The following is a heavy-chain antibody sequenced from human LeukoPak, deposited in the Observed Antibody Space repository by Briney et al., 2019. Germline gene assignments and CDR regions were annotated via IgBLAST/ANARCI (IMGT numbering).Heavy chain of an antibody. J-gene: IGHJ4*02. D-gene: IGHD5-18*01. CDR3: AKIWIQLWTLDY. Sequence: PGGSLRLSCAASGFTFSRYAMNWVRQVPGKGLEWVAVISYDGSNKYYADSVKGRFTISRDNSKNTLYLQMNSLRAEDTAVYYCAKIWIQLWTLDYWGQGTLVTVSS. CDR2: ISYDGSNK. V-gene: IGHV3-30*18. CDR1: GFTFSRYA.